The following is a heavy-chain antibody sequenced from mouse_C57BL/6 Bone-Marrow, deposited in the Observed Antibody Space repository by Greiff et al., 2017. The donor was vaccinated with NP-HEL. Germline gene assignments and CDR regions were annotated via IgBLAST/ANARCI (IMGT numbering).Heavy chain of an antibody. Sequence: EVMLQQSGAELVKPGASVKLSCTASGFNIKDYYMHWVKQRTEQGLEWIGRIDPEDGETKYAPKFQGKATITADTASNTAYLQLSSLTSEDTAVYYCARSLYYGNYDAMDYWGQGTSVTVSS. CDR3: ARSLYYGNYDAMDY. CDR2: IDPEDGET. J-gene: IGHJ4*01. V-gene: IGHV14-2*01. CDR1: GFNIKDYY. D-gene: IGHD2-1*01.